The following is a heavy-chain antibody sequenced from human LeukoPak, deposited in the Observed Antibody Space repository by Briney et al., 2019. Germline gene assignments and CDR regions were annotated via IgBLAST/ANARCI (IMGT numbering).Heavy chain of an antibody. CDR1: GFTFDDYG. CDR3: AELGITMIGGV. CDR2: LNWNGGST. V-gene: IGHV3-20*04. J-gene: IGHJ6*04. Sequence: GGSLRLSCAASGFTFDDYGMSWVRQTPEKGLEWVAGLNWNGGSTGYADSVKGRFTISRDNAKNSLYLQMNSLGAEDTAVYYCAELGITMIGGVGGKGTTVTISS. D-gene: IGHD3-10*02.